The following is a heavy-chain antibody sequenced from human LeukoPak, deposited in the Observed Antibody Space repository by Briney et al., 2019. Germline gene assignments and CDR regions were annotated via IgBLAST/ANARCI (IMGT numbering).Heavy chain of an antibody. V-gene: IGHV4-59*01. Sequence: KASETLSLTCSVSGGSITSSYWNWIPQRPGKGLEWIGYLYYSGNTNYNTPLKSPVTISVDTSENQFSLKLSSVTAADTAVYYCATLRDGYEFDYWGQGTLVTVSS. J-gene: IGHJ4*02. CDR2: LYYSGNT. D-gene: IGHD5-24*01. CDR1: GGSITSSY. CDR3: ATLRDGYEFDY.